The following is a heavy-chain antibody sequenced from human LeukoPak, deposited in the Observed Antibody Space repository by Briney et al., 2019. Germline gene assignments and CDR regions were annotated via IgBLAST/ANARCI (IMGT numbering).Heavy chain of an antibody. V-gene: IGHV1-69*04. CDR1: GGTFSSYA. D-gene: IGHD5-18*01. CDR3: AVAFYSYGNPLP. Sequence: GASVKVSCKASGGTFSSYAISWVRQAPGQGLEWTGRIIPILGIANYAQKFQGRVTITADKSTSTAYMELSSLRSEDTAVYYCAVAFYSYGNPLPWGQGTLVTVSS. CDR2: IIPILGIA. J-gene: IGHJ5*02.